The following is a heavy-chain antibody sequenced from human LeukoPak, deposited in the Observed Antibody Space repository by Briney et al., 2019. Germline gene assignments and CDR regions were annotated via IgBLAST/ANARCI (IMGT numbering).Heavy chain of an antibody. CDR3: ARGPENDGVPHWFDP. Sequence: ASVKVSCKASGYTFTGYYMHWVRQAPGQGLEWMGRINPNSGGTNYAQKFQGRVTMTRDTSTSTVYMELSSLRSEDTAVYYCARGPENDGVPHWFDPWGQGTLVTVSS. J-gene: IGHJ5*02. CDR2: INPNSGGT. V-gene: IGHV1-2*06. CDR1: GYTFTGYY. D-gene: IGHD1-1*01.